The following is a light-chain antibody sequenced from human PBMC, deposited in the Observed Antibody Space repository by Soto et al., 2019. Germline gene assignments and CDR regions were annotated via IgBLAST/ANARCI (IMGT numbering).Light chain of an antibody. Sequence: EMVLTQSPGTLSLSPGERATLSCRASQSVSSSYLAWYQQKPGQAPRQLIYGASSRATGIPDRFSGSGSGTDFTLTITRLEPEDFAVYYCQHFRISFGGGTRVEIK. CDR1: QSVSSSY. CDR3: QHFRIS. CDR2: GAS. V-gene: IGKV3-20*01. J-gene: IGKJ4*01.